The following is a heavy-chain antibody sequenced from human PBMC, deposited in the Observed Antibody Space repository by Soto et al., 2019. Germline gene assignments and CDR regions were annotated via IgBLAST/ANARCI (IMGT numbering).Heavy chain of an antibody. D-gene: IGHD5-12*01. V-gene: IGHV1-46*01. CDR3: ARDNSAYDSSRWFDP. CDR2: INPSGTNT. CDR1: GYSFMSHW. J-gene: IGHJ5*02. Sequence: GASVKVSCKASGYSFMSHWMHWVRQAPGQGLEWMGVINPSGTNTMYAQKFQGRVTLTRDMSTSTDYMELSSLTSEDTALYYCARDNSAYDSSRWFDPWGQGTLVTVSS.